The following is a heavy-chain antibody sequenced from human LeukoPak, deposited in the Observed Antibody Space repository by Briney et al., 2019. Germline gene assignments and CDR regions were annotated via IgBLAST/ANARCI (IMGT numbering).Heavy chain of an antibody. V-gene: IGHV3-15*01. J-gene: IGHJ4*02. D-gene: IGHD3-10*01. Sequence: GGCLRLSCAASGFTFSNAWMSWVRQAPGKGLEWVGRIKSKTDGGTTDYAAPVKGRFTISRDDSKNTLYLQMNSLKTEDTAVYYCTTDPRITMVRGVIITFDYWGQGTLVTVSS. CDR1: GFTFSNAW. CDR3: TTDPRITMVRGVIITFDY. CDR2: IKSKTDGGTT.